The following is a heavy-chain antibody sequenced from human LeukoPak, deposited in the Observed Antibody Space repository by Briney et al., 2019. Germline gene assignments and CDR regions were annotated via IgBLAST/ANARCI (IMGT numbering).Heavy chain of an antibody. J-gene: IGHJ4*02. CDR1: GYTFIGYY. CDR3: ARDRYYYDSSGSDY. D-gene: IGHD3-22*01. Sequence: ASVKVSCKASGYTFIGYYMHWVRQAPGQGLEWMGWINPNSGGTNYAQKFQGRVTMTRDTSISTAYMELSRLRSDDTAVYYCARDRYYYDSSGSDYWGQGTLVTVSS. V-gene: IGHV1-2*02. CDR2: INPNSGGT.